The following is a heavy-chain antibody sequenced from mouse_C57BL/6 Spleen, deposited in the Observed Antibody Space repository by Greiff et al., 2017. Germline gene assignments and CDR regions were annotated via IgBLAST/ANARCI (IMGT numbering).Heavy chain of an antibody. V-gene: IGHV5-17*01. J-gene: IGHJ1*03. D-gene: IGHD2-2*01. CDR2: ISSGSSTI. Sequence: DVKLVESGGGLVKPGGSLKLSCAASGFTFSDYGMHWVRQAPEKGLEWVAYISSGSSTIYYADTVKGRFTISRDNAKNTLFLQMTSLRSEDTAMHYCAREGLRRLYWYFDVWGTGTTVTVSS. CDR3: AREGLRRLYWYFDV. CDR1: GFTFSDYG.